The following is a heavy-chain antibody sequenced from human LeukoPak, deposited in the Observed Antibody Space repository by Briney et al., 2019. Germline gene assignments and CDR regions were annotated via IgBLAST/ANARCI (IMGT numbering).Heavy chain of an antibody. V-gene: IGHV4-61*02. CDR1: GGSISSGSYY. Sequence: SQTLSLTCTVSGGSISSGSYYWSWIRQPAGKGLEWIGRIYTSGSTNYNPSLKSRVTISVDTSKNQFSLKLSSVTAADTAVYYCARGGYDSSDYFDYWGQGTLVTVSS. D-gene: IGHD5-12*01. J-gene: IGHJ4*02. CDR3: ARGGYDSSDYFDY. CDR2: IYTSGST.